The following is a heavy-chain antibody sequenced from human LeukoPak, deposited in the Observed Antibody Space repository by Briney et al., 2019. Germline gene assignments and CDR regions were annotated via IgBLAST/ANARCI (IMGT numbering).Heavy chain of an antibody. Sequence: PGGSLRLSCAASGFTFSSYAMSWVRQAPGKGLEWVSAISGSGGSTYYADSVKGRFTISRDNSKNTLYLQMNSLRAEDTAVYYCAKVNSYDYVWGSYRYAAYWGQGTLVTVSS. V-gene: IGHV3-23*01. D-gene: IGHD3-16*02. J-gene: IGHJ4*02. CDR3: AKVNSYDYVWGSYRYAAY. CDR2: ISGSGGST. CDR1: GFTFSSYA.